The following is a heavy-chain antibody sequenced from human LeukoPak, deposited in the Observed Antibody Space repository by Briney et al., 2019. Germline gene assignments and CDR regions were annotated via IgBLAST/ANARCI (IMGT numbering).Heavy chain of an antibody. CDR2: IIPIFGTA. V-gene: IGHV1-69*05. CDR3: ARASPPVAGTRLWFDP. D-gene: IGHD6-19*01. CDR1: GGSFSSFV. J-gene: IGHJ5*02. Sequence: GASVKVSCKASGGSFSSFVITWVRQAPGQGLEWMGGIIPIFGTANYAQKFQGRVTITTDESTSTAYMELSSLRSEDTAVYYCARASPPVAGTRLWFDPWGQGTLVTVSS.